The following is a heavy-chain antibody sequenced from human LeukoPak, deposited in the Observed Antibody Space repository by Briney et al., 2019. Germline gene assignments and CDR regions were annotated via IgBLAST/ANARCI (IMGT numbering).Heavy chain of an antibody. J-gene: IGHJ3*02. D-gene: IGHD1-7*01. V-gene: IGHV3-53*01. CDR2: IYSGGST. CDR1: GFTVSSNY. Sequence: PGGSLRLSCAASGFTVSSNYMSWVRQAPGKGLEWVSVIYSGGSTYYADSVKGRFTISRDNSKNTLYLQMNSLRAEDTAVYYCARLITGTTTAFDIWGQGTVVTVSS. CDR3: ARLITGTTTAFDI.